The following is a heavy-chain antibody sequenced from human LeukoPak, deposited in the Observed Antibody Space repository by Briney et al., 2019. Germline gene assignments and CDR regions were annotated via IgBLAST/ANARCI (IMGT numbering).Heavy chain of an antibody. CDR3: AKDYDSSGYVDY. Sequence: RPGGSLRLSCAASGFTFSSYSMSWVRQAPGKGLEWVSAISGSGGSTYYADSVKGRFTISRDNSKNTLYLQMNSLRAEDTAVYYCAKDYDSSGYVDYWGQGTLVTVSS. V-gene: IGHV3-23*01. CDR1: GFTFSSYS. D-gene: IGHD3-22*01. CDR2: ISGSGGST. J-gene: IGHJ4*02.